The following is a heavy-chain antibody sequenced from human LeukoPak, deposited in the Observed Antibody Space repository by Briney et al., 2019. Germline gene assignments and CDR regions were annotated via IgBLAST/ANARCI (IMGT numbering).Heavy chain of an antibody. CDR1: GFTFSSYS. J-gene: IGHJ4*02. CDR3: ARLSIAVAGADY. Sequence: GGALRLSCAASGFTFSSYSMNWVRQAPGKGLEGVSSISSSSSYIYYADSVKGRFTISRDNAKNSLYLQMNSLRAEDTAVYYCARLSIAVAGADYWGQGTLVTVSS. D-gene: IGHD6-19*01. V-gene: IGHV3-21*01. CDR2: ISSSSSYI.